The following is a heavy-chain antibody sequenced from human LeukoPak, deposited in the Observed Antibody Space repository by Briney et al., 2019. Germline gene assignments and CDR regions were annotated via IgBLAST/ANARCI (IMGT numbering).Heavy chain of an antibody. J-gene: IGHJ4*02. V-gene: IGHV3-53*04. Sequence: AGGSLRLSCAASGFTVSSNYMSWVRQAPGKGLEWVSVIYSGGRTYYADSVKGRFTISRHNSKNTLYLQMNSLRPEDTAVYYCARGPLDYWGQGTLVTVSS. CDR1: GFTVSSNY. CDR2: IYSGGRT. CDR3: ARGPLDY.